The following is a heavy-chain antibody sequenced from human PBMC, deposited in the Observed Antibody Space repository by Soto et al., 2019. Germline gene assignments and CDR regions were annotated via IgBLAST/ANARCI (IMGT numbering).Heavy chain of an antibody. Sequence: EVQLVESGGGLVKPGGSLRLSCAASGFTFSSYSMNWVRQAPGKGLEWVSSISSSSSYIYYADSVKGRFTISRDNAKNSLYLQMNSLRAEDTAVYYCACIAAAGIRGIVWFDPWGQGTLVTVSS. D-gene: IGHD6-13*01. J-gene: IGHJ5*02. CDR3: ACIAAAGIRGIVWFDP. V-gene: IGHV3-21*01. CDR2: ISSSSSYI. CDR1: GFTFSSYS.